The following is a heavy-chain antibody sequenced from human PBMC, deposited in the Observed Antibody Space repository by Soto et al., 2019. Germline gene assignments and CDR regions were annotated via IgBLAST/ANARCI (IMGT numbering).Heavy chain of an antibody. Sequence: SQTLSLTCAISGDSVASNRAAWNWIRQSPSRGIEWLGRTYYRSKWYNDYAVSVKSRITINPDTSKNQFSLQLNSVTPEDTAVYYCAREHSDFWSGYPLNAPNNWFAPWGQGTLVTVSS. CDR3: AREHSDFWSGYPLNAPNNWFAP. CDR2: TYYRSKWYN. D-gene: IGHD3-3*01. V-gene: IGHV6-1*01. J-gene: IGHJ5*02. CDR1: GDSVASNRAA.